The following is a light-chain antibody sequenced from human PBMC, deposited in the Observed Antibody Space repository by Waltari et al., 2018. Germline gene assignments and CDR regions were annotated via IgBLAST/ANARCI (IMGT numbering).Light chain of an antibody. CDR1: QSVLFSSNNKNY. Sequence: DIVMTQSPDSLAVSLGERATINCQSSQSVLFSSNNKNYFAWYQQKPGQPPKLLIYWASTRESGVPERFSGSGSETDFTLTISSLQAEDVAVYYCQQYYTIPLTFGGGTKVEIK. CDR3: QQYYTIPLT. CDR2: WAS. V-gene: IGKV4-1*01. J-gene: IGKJ4*01.